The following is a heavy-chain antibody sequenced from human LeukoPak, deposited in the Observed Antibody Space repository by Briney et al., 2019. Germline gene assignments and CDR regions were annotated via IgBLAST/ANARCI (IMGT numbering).Heavy chain of an antibody. V-gene: IGHV4-59*01. CDR2: IYYSGST. J-gene: IGHJ3*02. D-gene: IGHD3-22*01. CDR3: ARGPIVVVIITDDAFDI. Sequence: PSETLSLTCTVSGGSISSYYWSWIRQPPGKGLEWIGYIYYSGSTNYNPSLKSRVTISVDTSKNQFSLKLSSVTAADTAVYYCARGPIVVVIITDDAFDIWGQGTMVTVSS. CDR1: GGSISSYY.